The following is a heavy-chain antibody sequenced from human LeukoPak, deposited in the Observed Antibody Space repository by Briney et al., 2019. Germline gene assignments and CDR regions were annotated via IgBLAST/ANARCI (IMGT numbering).Heavy chain of an antibody. CDR2: IYYSGST. V-gene: IGHV4-30-4*08. CDR3: ARSTVVPAAPFDY. J-gene: IGHJ4*02. CDR1: GGSISSGDYY. Sequence: SQTLSLTCTVSGGSISSGDYYWSWIRQPPGKGLEWIGYIYYSGSTYYNPSLKSRVTISVDTSKNQFSLRLSSVTAADTAVYYCARSTVVPAAPFDYWGQGTLVTVSS. D-gene: IGHD2-2*01.